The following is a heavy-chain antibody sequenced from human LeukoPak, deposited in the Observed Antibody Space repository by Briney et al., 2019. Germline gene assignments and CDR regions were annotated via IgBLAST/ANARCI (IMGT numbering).Heavy chain of an antibody. V-gene: IGHV4-34*01. D-gene: IGHD6-19*01. Sequence: PSETLSLTCAVYGGSFSGYYWSWIRQPPGKGPEWIGEINHSGSTNYNPSLKSRVTISVDTSKNQFSLKLSSVTAADTAVYYCASLNSSGWYGRGSYYYYYMDVWGKGTTVTISS. CDR2: INHSGST. CDR3: ASLNSSGWYGRGSYYYYYMDV. J-gene: IGHJ6*03. CDR1: GGSFSGYY.